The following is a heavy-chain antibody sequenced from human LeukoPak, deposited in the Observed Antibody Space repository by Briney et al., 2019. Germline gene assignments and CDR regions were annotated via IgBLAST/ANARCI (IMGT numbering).Heavy chain of an antibody. V-gene: IGHV1-18*01. CDR2: ISADNGNT. J-gene: IGHJ4*02. Sequence: ASVKVSCKASAYTFTTYGISWVRQAPGQGLEWMGWISADNGNTKYAQKVQGRVTMTTDTSTSTAHMELRSLRSDNTAVYYCARATEWHQFDFWGQGSLVTVSS. CDR1: AYTFTTYG. D-gene: IGHD3-3*01. CDR3: ARATEWHQFDF.